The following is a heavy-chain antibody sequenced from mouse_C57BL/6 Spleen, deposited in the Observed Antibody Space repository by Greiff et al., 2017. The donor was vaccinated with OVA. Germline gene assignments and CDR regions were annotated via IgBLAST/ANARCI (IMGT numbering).Heavy chain of an antibody. CDR2: INPNNGGT. Sequence: VQLQQSGPELVKPGASVKISCKASGYTFTDYYMNWVKQSHGKSLEWIGDINPNNGGTSYNQKFKGKATLTVDKSSSTAYMELRSLTSEDSAVYYCAREMDPWGQGTSVTVSS. J-gene: IGHJ4*01. CDR3: AREMDP. V-gene: IGHV1-26*01. CDR1: GYTFTDYY.